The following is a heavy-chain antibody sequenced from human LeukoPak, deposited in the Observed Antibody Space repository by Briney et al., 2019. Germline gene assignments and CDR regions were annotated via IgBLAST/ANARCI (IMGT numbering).Heavy chain of an antibody. V-gene: IGHV4-39*07. CDR1: GGSISSSSYY. Sequence: SETLSLTCTVSGGSISSSSYYWGWIRQPPGKGLEWIGSIYYSGSTYYNPSLKSRVTISVDTSKNQFSLKLSSVTAADTAVYYCARSGRYSGYEEYWGQGTMVTVSS. D-gene: IGHD5-12*01. J-gene: IGHJ4*02. CDR3: ARSGRYSGYEEY. CDR2: IYYSGST.